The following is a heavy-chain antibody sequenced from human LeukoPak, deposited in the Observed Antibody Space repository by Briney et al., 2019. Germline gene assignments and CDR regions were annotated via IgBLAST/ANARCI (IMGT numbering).Heavy chain of an antibody. CDR2: IIPIFGTA. Sequence: SVKVSCKASGGTFSSYAISWVRQAPGQGLEWMGGIIPIFGTANYAQKFQGRVTITADESTSTAYMELSSLRSEDTAVYYCARGEEWSIAAAGTTKGYYMDVWGKGTTVTVSS. CDR1: GGTFSSYA. J-gene: IGHJ6*03. D-gene: IGHD6-13*01. V-gene: IGHV1-69*13. CDR3: ARGEEWSIAAAGTTKGYYMDV.